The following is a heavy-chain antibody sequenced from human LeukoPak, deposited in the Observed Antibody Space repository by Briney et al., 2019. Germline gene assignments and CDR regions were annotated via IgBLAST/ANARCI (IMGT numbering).Heavy chain of an antibody. J-gene: IGHJ4*02. CDR2: ISSSGSTI. CDR3: AKASGGSYYFDY. CDR1: GFTFSSYE. Sequence: PGGSLRLSCAASGFTFSSYEMNWVRQAPGKGLEWVSYISSSGSTIYYADSVKGRFTISRDNAKNSLYLQMNSLRAEDTAVYYCAKASGGSYYFDYWGQGTLVTVSS. D-gene: IGHD1-26*01. V-gene: IGHV3-48*03.